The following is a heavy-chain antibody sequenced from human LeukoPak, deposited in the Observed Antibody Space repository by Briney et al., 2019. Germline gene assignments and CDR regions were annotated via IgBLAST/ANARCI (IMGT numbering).Heavy chain of an antibody. Sequence: PGGSLRLSCAASGFTFSSYGMHWVRQAPGKGLEWVAVIWYDGSNKYYADSVKGRFTISRDNSKNTLYLQMNSLRAEDTAVYYCAREGILHYFDYWGQGTLVTVSS. CDR2: IWYDGSNK. CDR1: GFTFSSYG. V-gene: IGHV3-33*01. CDR3: AREGILHYFDY. J-gene: IGHJ4*02. D-gene: IGHD6-13*01.